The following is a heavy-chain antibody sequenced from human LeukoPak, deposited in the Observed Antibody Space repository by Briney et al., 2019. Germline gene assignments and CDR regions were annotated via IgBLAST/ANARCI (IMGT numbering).Heavy chain of an antibody. Sequence: GGSLRLSCAASGFTFSSYVMSWVRQAPGKGLVWVSRIISDGSGSSYADSVKGRFISSRDNVKNTLYLQMNDLRVEDTAVYYCARDSRYLPDYWGQGTLVTVSS. CDR1: GFTFSSYV. CDR2: IISDGSGS. D-gene: IGHD1-1*01. J-gene: IGHJ4*02. V-gene: IGHV3-74*01. CDR3: ARDSRYLPDY.